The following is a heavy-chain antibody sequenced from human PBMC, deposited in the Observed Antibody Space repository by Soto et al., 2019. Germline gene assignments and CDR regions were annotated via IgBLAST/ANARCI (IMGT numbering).Heavy chain of an antibody. V-gene: IGHV4-59*01. D-gene: IGHD1-26*01. CDR2: IYYSGST. CDR3: ARRSRSYYREPYNWFDP. CDR1: GGSISSYY. Sequence: SETLSLTCTVSGGSISSYYWSWIRQPPGKGLEWVGYIYYSGSTNYNPSLKSRVTISVDTSKNQFSLKLSSVTAADTAVYYCARRSRSYYREPYNWFDPWGQGTLVTVYS. J-gene: IGHJ5*02.